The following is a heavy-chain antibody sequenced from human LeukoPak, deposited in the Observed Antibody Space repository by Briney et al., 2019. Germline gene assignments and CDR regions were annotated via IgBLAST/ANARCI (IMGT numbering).Heavy chain of an antibody. D-gene: IGHD1-1*01. Sequence: GASVKVSCKASGYTFTSYYTHWVRQAPGQGLEWMGIIDPSGGSTSYAQKFQGRVTMTRDTSTSTVYMELSSLRSEDTAVYYCARERYNWKANGNFDYWGQGTLVTVSS. J-gene: IGHJ4*02. V-gene: IGHV1-46*03. CDR3: ARERYNWKANGNFDY. CDR2: IDPSGGST. CDR1: GYTFTSYY.